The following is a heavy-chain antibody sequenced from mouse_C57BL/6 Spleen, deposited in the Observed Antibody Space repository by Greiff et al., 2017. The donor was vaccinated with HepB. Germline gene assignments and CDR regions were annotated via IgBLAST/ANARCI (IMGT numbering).Heavy chain of an antibody. J-gene: IGHJ2*01. CDR2: IYPGSGNT. D-gene: IGHD1-1*01. CDR1: GYTFTDYY. V-gene: IGHV1-76*01. CDR3: ARTGDYGSSYDY. Sequence: VQLQESGAELVRPGASVKLSCKASGYTFTDYYINWVKQRPGQGLEWIARIYPGSGNTYYNEKFKGKATLTAEKSSSTAYKQLSSLTSEDSAVYFCARTGDYGSSYDYWGQGTTLTVSS.